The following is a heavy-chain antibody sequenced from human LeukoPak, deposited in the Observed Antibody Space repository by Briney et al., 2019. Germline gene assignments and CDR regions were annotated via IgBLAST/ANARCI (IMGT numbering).Heavy chain of an antibody. V-gene: IGHV4-34*01. J-gene: IGHJ4*02. CDR3: ARGWARESLDYYDSSGYSRPFDY. Sequence: SETLSLTCTVSGGSISGYYWSWIRQPPGKGLEWIGEINHSGSANYNPSLKSRVTISVDTSKNQFSLKLSSVTAADTAVYYCARGWARESLDYYDSSGYSRPFDYWGQGTLVTVSS. D-gene: IGHD3-22*01. CDR1: GGSISGYY. CDR2: INHSGSA.